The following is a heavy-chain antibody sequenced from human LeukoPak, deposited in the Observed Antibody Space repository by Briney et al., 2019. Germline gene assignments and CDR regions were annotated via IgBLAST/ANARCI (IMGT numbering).Heavy chain of an antibody. V-gene: IGHV4-39*01. CDR1: GGSISSSSYY. CDR3: ARPRAAAGRQYYYYYMDV. CDR2: IYYSGST. Sequence: SETLSLTCTVSGGSISSSSYYWGWIRQPPGKGLEWIGSIYYSGSTYYNPSLKSRVTISVDTSKNQFPLKLSSVTAADTAVYYSARPRAAAGRQYYYYYMDVWGKGTTVTVSS. J-gene: IGHJ6*03. D-gene: IGHD6-13*01.